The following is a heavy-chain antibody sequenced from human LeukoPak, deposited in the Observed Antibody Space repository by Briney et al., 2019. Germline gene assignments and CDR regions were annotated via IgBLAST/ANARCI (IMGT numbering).Heavy chain of an antibody. J-gene: IGHJ3*02. Sequence: PGGSLRLSCAASGFTFSSYGMSWVRLAPGKGLEWVSYISSSGSSIYYADSVKGRFTISRDNAKNSLYLQMNSLRAEDTAVYYCERDASRVVGDAFDIWGQGTMVTVSS. CDR2: ISSSGSSI. CDR1: GFTFSSYG. CDR3: ERDASRVVGDAFDI. V-gene: IGHV3-48*01. D-gene: IGHD2-15*01.